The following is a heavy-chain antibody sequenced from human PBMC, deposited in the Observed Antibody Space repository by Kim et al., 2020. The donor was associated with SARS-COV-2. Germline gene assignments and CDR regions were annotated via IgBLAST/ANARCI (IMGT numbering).Heavy chain of an antibody. D-gene: IGHD2-15*01. CDR2: IYYSGNT. J-gene: IGHJ4*02. CDR1: GGSIESSINSY. CDR3: ARQYASYRIYQFDY. V-gene: IGHV4-39*01. Sequence: SETLSLTCTVSGGSIESSINSYWGWIRQPPGKGLEWVGSIYYSGNTYYNPSLKSRVTISVDTSRNQFSLKLTSVTAADTAVYFCARQYASYRIYQFDYWGQGTLVTVSP.